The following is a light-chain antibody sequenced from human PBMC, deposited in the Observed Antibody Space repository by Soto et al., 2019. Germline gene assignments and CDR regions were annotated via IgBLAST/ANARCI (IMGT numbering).Light chain of an antibody. CDR1: RSDIGDSNF. J-gene: IGLJ1*01. CDR3: ASFRSGTILV. Sequence: QSFLTQPASVSGSAGRSVTISCTGPRSDIGDSNFISWYQHSPGKAPRLLIYEVNNRPSGVSKRFSGSKAGNTASLTISGLLDDDEADYFCASFRSGTILVFGSGTKVTV. V-gene: IGLV2-14*01. CDR2: EVN.